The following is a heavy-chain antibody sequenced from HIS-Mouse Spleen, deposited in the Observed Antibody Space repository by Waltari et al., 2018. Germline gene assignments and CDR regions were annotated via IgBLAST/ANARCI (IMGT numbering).Heavy chain of an antibody. Sequence: EVQLVESGGGWVKPGGSLRLHCAASGFPFGHAGMGWGGQAPGKGLEWVGRIKSKTDGGTTDYAAPVKGRFTISRDDSKNTLYLQMNSLKTEDTAVYYCTTDPNSGYPDYWGQGTLVTVSS. V-gene: IGHV3-15*01. D-gene: IGHD5-12*01. CDR2: IKSKTDGGTT. CDR1: GFPFGHAG. CDR3: TTDPNSGYPDY. J-gene: IGHJ4*02.